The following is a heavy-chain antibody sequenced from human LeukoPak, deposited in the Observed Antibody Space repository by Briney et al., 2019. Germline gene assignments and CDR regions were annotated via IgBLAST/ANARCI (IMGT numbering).Heavy chain of an antibody. J-gene: IGHJ4*02. Sequence: GGSLRLSCAASGFTFSSYAMSWVRQAPGKGLEWVSAISGSGGSTYYADSVKGRFSISRDNPKNTLYLQMNSLRAEDTAVYYCAKVSTLRYFDWSNYWGQGTLVTVSS. CDR3: AKVSTLRYFDWSNY. CDR2: ISGSGGST. D-gene: IGHD3-9*01. CDR1: GFTFSSYA. V-gene: IGHV3-23*01.